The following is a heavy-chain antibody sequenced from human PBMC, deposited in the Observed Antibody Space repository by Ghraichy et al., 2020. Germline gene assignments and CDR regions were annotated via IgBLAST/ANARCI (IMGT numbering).Heavy chain of an antibody. CDR2: SYYSGST. Sequence: SETLSLTCTVSGGSIINGGYYWSWIRQHPGKGLEWIGYSYYSGSTYYNPSLKSRVTISGDTFKNQFSLKLSSVTAAETAVYYCARDLRHCDYYYYGMDVWGQGTTVTVSS. V-gene: IGHV4-31*03. J-gene: IGHJ6*02. CDR1: GGSIINGGYY. D-gene: IGHD3-10*01. CDR3: ARDLRHCDYYYYGMDV.